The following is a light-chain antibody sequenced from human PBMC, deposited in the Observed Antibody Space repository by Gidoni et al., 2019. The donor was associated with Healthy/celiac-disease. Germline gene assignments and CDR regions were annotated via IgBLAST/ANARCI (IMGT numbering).Light chain of an antibody. V-gene: IGKV3D-7*01. Sequence: EIVMTQSPATLSLSPGERATLSCRASQSVSSSYLSWYQQKPGQAPRLLIYGASTRPTGIPARFSGSGSGTDFTLTISSLQPEDFAVYYCQQDYNLPPLTFGGGTKVEIK. J-gene: IGKJ4*01. CDR1: QSVSSSY. CDR2: GAS. CDR3: QQDYNLPPLT.